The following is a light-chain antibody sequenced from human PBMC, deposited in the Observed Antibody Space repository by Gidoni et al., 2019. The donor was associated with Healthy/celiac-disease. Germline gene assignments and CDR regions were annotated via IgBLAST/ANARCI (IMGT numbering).Light chain of an antibody. V-gene: IGKV3-20*01. J-gene: IGKJ1*01. Sequence: EIVLTQSPGTLSLSPGERATLSCRASQSVSSSYLAWYQQKPGQAPRLLIYDASSRATGIPDRFSGSGSGTDFTLTISRLEPEDFAVYYCQQYGSSPRTFGQXTKVEIK. CDR2: DAS. CDR3: QQYGSSPRT. CDR1: QSVSSSY.